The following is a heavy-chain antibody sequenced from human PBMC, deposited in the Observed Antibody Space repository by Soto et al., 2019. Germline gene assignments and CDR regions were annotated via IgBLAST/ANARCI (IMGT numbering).Heavy chain of an antibody. Sequence: GGSLRLSCAASGFTFSSYGMHWVRQAPGKGLEWVAVIWYDGSNKYYADSVKGRFTISRDNSKNTLYLQMNSLRAEDTAVYYCARGSLCSGGSCYSGDLGGLWFDPWGQGTLVTVSS. D-gene: IGHD2-15*01. J-gene: IGHJ5*02. CDR2: IWYDGSNK. CDR3: ARGSLCSGGSCYSGDLGGLWFDP. V-gene: IGHV3-33*01. CDR1: GFTFSSYG.